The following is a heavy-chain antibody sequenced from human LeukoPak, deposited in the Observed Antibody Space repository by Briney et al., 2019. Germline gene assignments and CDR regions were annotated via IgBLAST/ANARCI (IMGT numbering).Heavy chain of an antibody. D-gene: IGHD5-24*01. J-gene: IGHJ5*02. Sequence: SVQVSCKASGGTFRSYAISWVRQAPGHALEWMGRIIPIFGTATYAQKVQGRFTITTDESSTTSCMELSSLRSEDTAVYYCAMGGYNTFNWFDPWGQGTLVTVSS. CDR2: IIPIFGTA. CDR1: GGTFRSYA. CDR3: AMGGYNTFNWFDP. V-gene: IGHV1-69*05.